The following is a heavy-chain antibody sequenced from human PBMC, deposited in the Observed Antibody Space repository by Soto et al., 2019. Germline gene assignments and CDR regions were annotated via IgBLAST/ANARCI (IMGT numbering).Heavy chain of an antibody. CDR1: GGSISSSSYY. D-gene: IGHD2-2*02. Sequence: SETLSLTCTVSGGSISSSSYYWGWIRQPPGKGLEWIGSIYYSGSTYYNPPLKSRVTISVDTSKNQFSLKLSSVTAADTAVYYCARGMKGYCSSTSCSTFDHWLDPWGQGTLVTVSS. CDR2: IYYSGST. V-gene: IGHV4-39*01. J-gene: IGHJ5*02. CDR3: ARGMKGYCSSTSCSTFDHWLDP.